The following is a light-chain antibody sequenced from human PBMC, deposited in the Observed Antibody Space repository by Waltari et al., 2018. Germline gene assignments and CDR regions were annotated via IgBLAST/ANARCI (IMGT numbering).Light chain of an antibody. CDR1: SGHSSNV. CDR3: QTGGHGTWV. J-gene: IGLJ3*02. Sequence: QLVLTQSPSASASLGASVKLTCPLSSGHSSNVIAWHQQQPEKGPRYLMKVNSDGSHSKGDESPDRFSGSSAGAERSRTISSLQSEDEADYYCQTGGHGTWVFGGGTKLTVL. CDR2: VNSDGSH. V-gene: IGLV4-69*01.